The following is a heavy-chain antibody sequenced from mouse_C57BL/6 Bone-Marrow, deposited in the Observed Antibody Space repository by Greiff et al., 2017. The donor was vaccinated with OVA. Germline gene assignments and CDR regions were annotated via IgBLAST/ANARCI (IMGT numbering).Heavy chain of an antibody. Sequence: EVMLVESGGGLVQPGGSLKLSCAASGFTFSDYYMYWVRQTPEKRLEWVAYISNGGGSTYYPDTVKGRFTISRDNAKNTLYLQMSRLKSEDTAMYYCARRDYYGSSTDWYFDVWGTGTTVTVSS. D-gene: IGHD1-1*01. CDR3: ARRDYYGSSTDWYFDV. V-gene: IGHV5-12*01. J-gene: IGHJ1*03. CDR1: GFTFSDYY. CDR2: ISNGGGST.